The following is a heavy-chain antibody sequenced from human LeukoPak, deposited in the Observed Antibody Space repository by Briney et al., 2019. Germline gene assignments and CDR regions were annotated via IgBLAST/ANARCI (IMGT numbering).Heavy chain of an antibody. Sequence: PGGSLRLSCAASGSSFSNFWMHWVRQAPGMGLVWVSQINPDGTAALYADSVKGRFTISRDNAKNTLYLQMNTLRADDTAVYYCAKGSNFAFDSWGQGILVTVSS. CDR2: INPDGTAA. D-gene: IGHD1-1*01. V-gene: IGHV3-74*01. J-gene: IGHJ4*02. CDR1: GSSFSNFW. CDR3: AKGSNFAFDS.